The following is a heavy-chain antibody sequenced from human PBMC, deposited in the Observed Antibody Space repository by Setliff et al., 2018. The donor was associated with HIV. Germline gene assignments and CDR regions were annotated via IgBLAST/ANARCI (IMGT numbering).Heavy chain of an antibody. CDR3: AREDARSGPGWTPGLFDS. CDR2: IYHTGAT. V-gene: IGHV4-30-4*01. Sequence: SETLSLTCTVSGGSISSDDHYWSWIRQPPGKGLEWIGYIYHTGATYYKSSLESRLTISVDTSKNQFSLKLNSVTAADTAVYYCAREDARSGPGWTPGLFDSWGQGSQVTVSS. J-gene: IGHJ5*01. D-gene: IGHD2-15*01. CDR1: GGSISSDDHY.